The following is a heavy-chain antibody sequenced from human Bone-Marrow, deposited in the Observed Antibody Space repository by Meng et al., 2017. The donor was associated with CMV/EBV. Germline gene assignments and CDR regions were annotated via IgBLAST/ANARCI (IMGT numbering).Heavy chain of an antibody. CDR2: INPNSGGT. D-gene: IGHD3-22*01. V-gene: IGHV1-2*02. Sequence: ASVKVSCKASGYTFTGYYMHWVRQAPGQGLEWMGWINPNSGGTNYAQKFQGRVTMTRDTSISTAYMELSRLRSDDTAVYYCARDLYYYDSSGYYYYYYYGMDVWGQGPTVTVSS. J-gene: IGHJ6*02. CDR3: ARDLYYYDSSGYYYYYYYGMDV. CDR1: GYTFTGYY.